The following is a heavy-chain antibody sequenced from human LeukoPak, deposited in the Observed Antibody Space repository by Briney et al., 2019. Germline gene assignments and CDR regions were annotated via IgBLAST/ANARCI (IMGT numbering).Heavy chain of an antibody. V-gene: IGHV3-7*01. CDR3: ARPGLYCSGGSCYPFES. J-gene: IGHJ4*02. CDR2: IKQDGNEK. Sequence: GGSLRLSCAASGFTFSSSWMTWVRQAPGKGLEWVANIKQDGNEKYYVDSVRGRFTVSRDNAKNSLYLQMVSLRVEDTAVYYCARPGLYCSGGSCYPFESWGQGTLVTVSS. D-gene: IGHD2-15*01. CDR1: GFTFSSSW.